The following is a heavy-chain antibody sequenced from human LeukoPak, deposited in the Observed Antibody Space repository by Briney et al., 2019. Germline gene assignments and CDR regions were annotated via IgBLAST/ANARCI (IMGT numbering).Heavy chain of an antibody. CDR1: GFTFSDAW. V-gene: IGHV3-15*01. CDR3: TTDLIEVGPSTVYYFDY. CDR2: IKTKTDGGTT. J-gene: IGHJ4*02. D-gene: IGHD1-26*01. Sequence: PGRSLRLSCAASGFTFSDAWMTWVRQAPGKGLEWVGRIKTKTDGGTTDYAAPVKGRFTISRDDSKNTLYLQMNSLKTEDTAVYYCTTDLIEVGPSTVYYFDYWGQGTLVTVSS.